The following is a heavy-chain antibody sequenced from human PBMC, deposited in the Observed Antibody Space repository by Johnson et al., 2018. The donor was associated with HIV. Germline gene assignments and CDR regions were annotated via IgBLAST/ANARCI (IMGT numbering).Heavy chain of an antibody. Sequence: QVQLVEFGGGVVQPGRSLRLSCAASGFTFSSFGMHWVRQDPGKGLEWMTIIWYDGSNKFYADSVKGRFTISRDNSKNTLYLQMNSLRAEDTALYYCAGRSSAWYEDAFDIWGQGTMVTVSS. J-gene: IGHJ3*02. CDR3: AGRSSAWYEDAFDI. D-gene: IGHD6-19*01. CDR2: IWYDGSNK. V-gene: IGHV3-33*08. CDR1: GFTFSSFG.